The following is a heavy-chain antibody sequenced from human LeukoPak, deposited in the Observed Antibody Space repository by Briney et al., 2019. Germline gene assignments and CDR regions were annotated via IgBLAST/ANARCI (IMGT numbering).Heavy chain of an antibody. J-gene: IGHJ4*02. CDR3: ATETIGRHYDY. D-gene: IGHD1-14*01. Sequence: GGSLRLSCAASGFTFSSCGFNWVRQAPGKGLEWVSSIGPTGTDRYYADSVRGRFTISRDNAKNSMYLQMDSLRDVDTAVYYCATETIGRHYDYWGQGTLLTVSS. CDR1: GFTFSSCG. CDR2: IGPTGTDR. V-gene: IGHV3-21*01.